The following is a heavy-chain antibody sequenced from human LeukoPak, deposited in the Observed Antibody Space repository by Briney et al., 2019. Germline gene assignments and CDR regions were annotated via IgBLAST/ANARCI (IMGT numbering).Heavy chain of an antibody. Sequence: ASVKVSCKASGGTFSSYAISWVRQAPGQGLEWMGRIIPILGIANYAQKFQGRVTITADKSTSTAYMELSSLRSEDTAVYYCARAPNEGSSGAWFDPWGQGTLVTVSS. CDR3: ARAPNEGSSGAWFDP. CDR2: IIPILGIA. D-gene: IGHD6-13*01. V-gene: IGHV1-69*04. J-gene: IGHJ5*02. CDR1: GGTFSSYA.